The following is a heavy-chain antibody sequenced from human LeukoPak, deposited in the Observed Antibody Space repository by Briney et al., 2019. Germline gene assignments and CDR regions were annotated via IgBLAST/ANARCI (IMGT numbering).Heavy chain of an antibody. CDR3: ASGVMSTSSGYDY. J-gene: IGHJ4*02. Sequence: SETLSLTCTVSGGSISSGDYYWSWIRQPPGKGLEWIGYIYYSGSTYYNPSLKSRVTISVDTSKNQFSLKLSSVTAADTAVYYCASGVMSTSSGYDYWGQGTLVTVSS. V-gene: IGHV4-30-4*01. D-gene: IGHD3-10*01. CDR1: GGSISSGDYY. CDR2: IYYSGST.